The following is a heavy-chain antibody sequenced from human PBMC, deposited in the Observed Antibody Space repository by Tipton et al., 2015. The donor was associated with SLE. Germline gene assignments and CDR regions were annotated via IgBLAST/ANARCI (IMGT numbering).Heavy chain of an antibody. J-gene: IGHJ3*01. CDR3: ARPGVVAAAGYWYFDL. Sequence: SLRLSCAASGFTFSSYEMNWVRQAPGKGLEWVSYISSSSTYTNYADSVKGRFTISRDNAKNSLYLQMNSLRAEDTAVYYCARPGVVAAAGYWYFDLWGQGTMVTVSS. CDR2: ISSSSTYT. D-gene: IGHD6-13*01. V-gene: IGHV3-48*03. CDR1: GFTFSSYE.